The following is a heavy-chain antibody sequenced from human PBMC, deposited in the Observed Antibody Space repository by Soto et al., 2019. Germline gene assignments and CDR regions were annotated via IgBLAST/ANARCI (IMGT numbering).Heavy chain of an antibody. CDR3: ATASLLHPLSPRDASDI. Sequence: ASVKVSCKVSGYTLTELSMHWVRQAPGKGLEWMGGFDPEDGETIYAQKFQGRVTMTEDTSTDTAYMELSSLRSEDTAVYYCATASLLHPLSPRDASDIWGQGTMVTVSS. CDR1: GYTLTELS. CDR2: FDPEDGET. D-gene: IGHD2-15*01. V-gene: IGHV1-24*01. J-gene: IGHJ3*02.